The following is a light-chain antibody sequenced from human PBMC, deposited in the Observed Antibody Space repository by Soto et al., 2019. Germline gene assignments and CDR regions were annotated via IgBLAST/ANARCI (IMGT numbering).Light chain of an antibody. V-gene: IGLV2-14*01. J-gene: IGLJ2*01. CDR3: NSYTSTFTWV. CDR1: SSDVGGHNF. Sequence: QSALTQPASVSGSPGQSITISCTVTSSDVGGHNFVSWYQHHPGKAPKLMIYEVTNRPSGVSDRFSGSKSGNTASLTISGLQAEDEADYYCNSYTSTFTWVFGGGTKVTVL. CDR2: EVT.